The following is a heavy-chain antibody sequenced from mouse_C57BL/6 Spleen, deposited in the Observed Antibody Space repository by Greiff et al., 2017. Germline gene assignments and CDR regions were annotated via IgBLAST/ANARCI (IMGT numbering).Heavy chain of an antibody. CDR3: ARSGDWAFDY. J-gene: IGHJ2*01. CDR1: GYTFTDYY. Sequence: VQLQQSGPVLVKPGASVKMSCKASGYTFTDYYMNWVKQSHGKSLEWIGVINPYNGGTSYNQKFKGKATLTVDKSSSTAYMELNSLTSEDSAVYYCARSGDWAFDYWGQGTTLTVSS. V-gene: IGHV1-19*01. D-gene: IGHD4-1*01. CDR2: INPYNGGT.